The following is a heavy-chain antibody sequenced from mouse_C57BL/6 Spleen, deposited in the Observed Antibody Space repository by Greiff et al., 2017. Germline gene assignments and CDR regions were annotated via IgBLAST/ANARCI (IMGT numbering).Heavy chain of an antibody. CDR2: IDPSDSYT. J-gene: IGHJ2*01. CDR3: ARSEVTTGNY. Sequence: QVQLQQPGAELVKPGASVKLSCTASGYTFTSYWMQWVNQRPGQGLEWIGEIDPSDSYTNYNQKFKGKATLTVDTSSITAYMQLSSLTSEDSAVYYCARSEVTTGNYWGQGTTLTVSS. V-gene: IGHV1-50*01. CDR1: GYTFTSYW. D-gene: IGHD1-1*01.